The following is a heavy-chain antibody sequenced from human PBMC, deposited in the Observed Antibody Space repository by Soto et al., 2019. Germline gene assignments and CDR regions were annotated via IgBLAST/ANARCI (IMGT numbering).Heavy chain of an antibody. CDR3: AGFFSGRSDYYYGMDV. CDR1: GYTFTGYY. D-gene: IGHD3-10*01. J-gene: IGHJ6*02. Sequence: SEKVSCKASGYTFTGYYMHWVRQAPGQGLEWMGWINPNSGGTNYAQKFQGRVTMTRDTSISTAYMELSRLRSDDTAVYYCAGFFSGRSDYYYGMDVCGQGSTVTVSS. CDR2: INPNSGGT. V-gene: IGHV1-2*02.